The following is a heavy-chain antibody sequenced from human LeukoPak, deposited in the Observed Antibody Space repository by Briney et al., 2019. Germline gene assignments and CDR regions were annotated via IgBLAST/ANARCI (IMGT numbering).Heavy chain of an antibody. J-gene: IGHJ4*02. Sequence: GASVKVSCKASGGTFISYAISWVRQAPGQGLEWMGRIIPILGIANYAQKFQGRVTITADKSTSTAYMELSSLRSEDTAVYYCAREATTVTIDYWGQGTLVTVSS. CDR2: IIPILGIA. D-gene: IGHD4-17*01. CDR3: AREATTVTIDY. CDR1: GGTFISYA. V-gene: IGHV1-69*04.